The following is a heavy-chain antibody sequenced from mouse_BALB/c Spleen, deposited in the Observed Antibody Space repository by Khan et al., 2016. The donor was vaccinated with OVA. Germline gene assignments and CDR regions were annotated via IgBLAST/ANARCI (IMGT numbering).Heavy chain of an antibody. CDR2: IYYSGSI. V-gene: IGHV3-1*02. D-gene: IGHD2-1*01. CDR1: GYSITSGYS. CDR3: ARDGNYMDY. Sequence: VQLKESGPDLVKPSQSLSLTCTVTGYSITSGYSWHWIRQFPGNKLEWMGYIYYSGSIKYNPYFKSRLSIARDTSKNQFFLKLISVTTEDTATYYCARDGNYMDYWGQGTSVTVSS. J-gene: IGHJ4*01.